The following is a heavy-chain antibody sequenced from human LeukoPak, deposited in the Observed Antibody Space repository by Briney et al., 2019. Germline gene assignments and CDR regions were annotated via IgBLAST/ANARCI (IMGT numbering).Heavy chain of an antibody. CDR2: MNPNSGNT. CDR1: GYTFTGYY. V-gene: IGHV1-8*02. Sequence: ASVKVSCKASGYTFTGYYMHWVRQAPGQGLEWMGWMNPNSGNTGYALKFQGRVTMTRNTSITTAYMELSSLTSDDTAFYYCTRGPSRPWFDPWGQGTLVTVSS. CDR3: TRGPSRPWFDP. D-gene: IGHD2-2*01. J-gene: IGHJ5*02.